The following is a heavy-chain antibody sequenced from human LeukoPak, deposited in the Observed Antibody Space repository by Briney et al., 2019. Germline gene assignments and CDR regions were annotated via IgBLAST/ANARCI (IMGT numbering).Heavy chain of an antibody. J-gene: IGHJ4*02. D-gene: IGHD6-19*01. CDR2: IRSSGTTT. Sequence: GGSLRLSCAASGFTFSSYEMNWVRQAPGKGLEWISYIRSSGTTTYYADSVKGRFTISRDNSKNTLFLQMNSLRADDTAVYYCATPGQWPVYFDYWGPGTLVTVSS. CDR1: GFTFSSYE. CDR3: ATPGQWPVYFDY. V-gene: IGHV3-48*03.